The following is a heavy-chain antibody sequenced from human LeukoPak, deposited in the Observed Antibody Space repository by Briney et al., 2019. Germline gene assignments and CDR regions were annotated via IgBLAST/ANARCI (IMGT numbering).Heavy chain of an antibody. CDR3: ARGGQSLQRLELLDY. Sequence: GGSLRLSCAVSGFTFSDYSMSWVRQAPGKGLEWVSSIDAGGSSYIYYADSVRGRFTVSRDNAQNSLYLQMTSLRAEDTAVYYCARGGQSLQRLELLDYWGQGTLVTVSS. V-gene: IGHV3-21*01. J-gene: IGHJ4*02. CDR2: IDAGGSSYI. D-gene: IGHD1-26*01. CDR1: GFTFSDYS.